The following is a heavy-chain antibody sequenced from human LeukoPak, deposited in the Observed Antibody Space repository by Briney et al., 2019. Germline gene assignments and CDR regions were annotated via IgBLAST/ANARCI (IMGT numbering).Heavy chain of an antibody. J-gene: IGHJ4*02. V-gene: IGHV6-1*01. CDR3: AREGGYSGYDYGRSYNY. Sequence: SQTLSLTCALSGDSVSSNSAAWNWIRQSPSRGLEWLGRTYYRSKWYNDYAVSVKSRITINPDTSKNQFSLQLNSVTPEDTAVYYCAREGGYSGYDYGRSYNYWGQGTLVTVSS. CDR2: TYYRSKWYN. D-gene: IGHD5-12*01. CDR1: GDSVSSNSAA.